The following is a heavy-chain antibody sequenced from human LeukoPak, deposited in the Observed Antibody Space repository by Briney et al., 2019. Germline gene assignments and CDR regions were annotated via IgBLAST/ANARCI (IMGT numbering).Heavy chain of an antibody. V-gene: IGHV3-74*01. CDR2: INFDGSST. Sequence: GGSLRLSCAAFGFTLSSYWMHWVRQVPGKALVWVSRINFDGSSTNYADAVKGRFTISRDNAKNTLYLQMNSLRAEDTAVYSCARANNFDYWGQGALVIVSS. CDR3: ARANNFDY. CDR1: GFTLSSYW. D-gene: IGHD4/OR15-4a*01. J-gene: IGHJ4*02.